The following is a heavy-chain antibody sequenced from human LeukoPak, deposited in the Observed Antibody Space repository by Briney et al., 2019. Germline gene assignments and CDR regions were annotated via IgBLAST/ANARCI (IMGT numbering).Heavy chain of an antibody. CDR1: GDSVSSSSVA. D-gene: IGHD2-15*01. CDR3: ARSRGGNEAFDV. V-gene: IGHV6-1*01. CDR2: TYYRSNRGN. Sequence: SQTLSLTCAISGDSVSSSSVAWNWIRQSPSRGLEWLGRTYYRSNRGNNYAVSVNSRITIDPDTSKNQFSLQLGSVTPEDTAVYYCARSRGGNEAFDVWGQGTMVTVSS. J-gene: IGHJ3*01.